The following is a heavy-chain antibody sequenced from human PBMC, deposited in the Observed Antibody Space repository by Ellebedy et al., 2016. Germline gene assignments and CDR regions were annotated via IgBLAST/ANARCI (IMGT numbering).Heavy chain of an antibody. CDR3: ATTLLHTKNYYYYGMDV. CDR1: GGSISSGGYY. CDR2: IYYSGST. D-gene: IGHD2-15*01. Sequence: SETLSLXXTVSGGSISSGGYYWSWIRQHPGKGLEWIGYIYYSGSTYYNPSLKSRVTISVDTSKNQFSLKLSSVTAADTAVYYCATTLLHTKNYYYYGMDVWGQGTTVTVSS. V-gene: IGHV4-31*03. J-gene: IGHJ6*02.